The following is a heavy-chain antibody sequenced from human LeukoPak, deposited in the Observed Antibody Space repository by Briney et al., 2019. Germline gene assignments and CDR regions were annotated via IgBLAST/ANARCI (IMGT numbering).Heavy chain of an antibody. Sequence: GGSLRLSCAASGFTFSSYGMHWVRQAPGKGLEWVAFIRYDGSNKYYADSVKGRSTISRDNSKNTLYLQMNSLRAEDTAVYYCAKGGSNREGYGDYPVDYWGQGTLVTVSS. D-gene: IGHD4-17*01. V-gene: IGHV3-30*02. CDR2: IRYDGSNK. CDR3: AKGGSNREGYGDYPVDY. CDR1: GFTFSSYG. J-gene: IGHJ4*02.